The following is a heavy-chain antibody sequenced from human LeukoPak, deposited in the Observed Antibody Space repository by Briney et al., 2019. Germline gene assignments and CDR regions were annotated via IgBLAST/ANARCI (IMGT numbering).Heavy chain of an antibody. CDR1: GFTFSSYA. CDR3: ARSPYDFWSGYPKDYYYYMDV. D-gene: IGHD3-3*01. J-gene: IGHJ6*03. V-gene: IGHV3-23*01. Sequence: PGGSLRLSCAASGFTFSSYAMTWVRRAPGKGLEWVSAISGSGGSTYYADSVKGRFTLSRDNSKNTLYLQMNSLRAEDTAVYYCARSPYDFWSGYPKDYYYYMDVWGKGTTVTVSS. CDR2: ISGSGGST.